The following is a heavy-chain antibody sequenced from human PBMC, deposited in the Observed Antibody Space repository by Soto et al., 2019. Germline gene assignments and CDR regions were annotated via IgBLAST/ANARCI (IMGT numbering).Heavy chain of an antibody. CDR3: AWPPRYYFDY. V-gene: IGHV3-23*01. J-gene: IGHJ4*02. CDR1: GLTFYSSA. Sequence: GGSMGVSSAASGLTFYSSAMSWARQAPGKGLEWVSAISGSGGSTYYADSVKGRFTISRDNSKNTLYLQMNSLRAEDTAVDYCAWPPRYYFDYWGQETLVTVSS. CDR2: ISGSGGST.